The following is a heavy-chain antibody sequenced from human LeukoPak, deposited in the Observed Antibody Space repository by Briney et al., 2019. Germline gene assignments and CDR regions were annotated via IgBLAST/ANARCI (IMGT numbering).Heavy chain of an antibody. CDR2: IKKDGSEK. D-gene: IGHD1-26*01. Sequence: GGSLRLSCAASGFTFSSYWMSWVRQAPGKGLEWVANIKKDGSEKYYVDSVKGRFTISRDNAKKSLYLQMNSLRPEDTAVYYCAKDRSKGSYGDDFDFWGQGTLVTVSS. J-gene: IGHJ4*02. V-gene: IGHV3-7*01. CDR3: AKDRSKGSYGDDFDF. CDR1: GFTFSSYW.